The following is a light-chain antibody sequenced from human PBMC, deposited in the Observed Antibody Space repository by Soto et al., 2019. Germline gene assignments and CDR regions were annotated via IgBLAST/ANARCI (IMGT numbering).Light chain of an antibody. CDR1: QSVSSSY. V-gene: IGKV3-20*01. Sequence: DIVLTQSPGTLSLSPGERATLSCKASQSVSSSYLAWYQQNPGQAPRLLIYGPSNRATGIPDRFSGSGSATDFTLTISRLEPEDFAVYYGQQYDNSPLTVGGGTKVDSK. CDR2: GPS. J-gene: IGKJ4*01. CDR3: QQYDNSPLT.